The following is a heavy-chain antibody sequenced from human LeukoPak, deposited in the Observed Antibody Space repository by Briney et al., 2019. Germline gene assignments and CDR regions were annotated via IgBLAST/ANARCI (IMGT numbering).Heavy chain of an antibody. J-gene: IGHJ4*02. D-gene: IGHD3-3*01. V-gene: IGHV1-18*01. Sequence: ASVKVSCTASGGTFSSYAISWVRQAPGQGLEWMGWISAYNGNTNYAQKLQGRVTMTTDTSTSTAYMELRSLRSDDTAVYYCARLPHYDFWSGYTKVFDYWGQGTLVTVSS. CDR2: ISAYNGNT. CDR1: GGTFSSYA. CDR3: ARLPHYDFWSGYTKVFDY.